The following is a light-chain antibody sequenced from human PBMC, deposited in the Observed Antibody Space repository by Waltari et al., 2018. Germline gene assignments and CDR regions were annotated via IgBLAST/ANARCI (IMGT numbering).Light chain of an antibody. J-gene: IGKJ1*01. CDR1: QSLVHSDGNTY. V-gene: IGKV2-30*02. Sequence: DVVMTQSPLSLPVTLGQPASISCRSSQSLVHSDGNTYLNWFQQRPCESPRRLCYRVSNRDSGVPDRFRGSGAGTEFKLKITRVEAGDVGVYYCMQSTPWPWKFGQGTKVEIK. CDR2: RVS. CDR3: MQSTPWPWK.